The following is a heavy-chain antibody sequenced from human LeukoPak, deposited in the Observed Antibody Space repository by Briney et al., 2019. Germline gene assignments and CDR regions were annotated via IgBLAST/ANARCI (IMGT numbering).Heavy chain of an antibody. D-gene: IGHD2/OR15-2a*01. J-gene: IGHJ5*02. CDR2: IYNSGST. CDR3: GTSANRGPSPKESS. CDR1: GGSISSATYW. V-gene: IGHV4-39*01. Sequence: KPSETLSPTCPLSGGSISSATYWWGWIRQPPGKGLEWIGSIYNSGSTNYNSSLKSRVTMSVDMSRNQFSLKLSSVTAADTAVYYCGTSANRGPSPKESSCGVGTLVTVSS.